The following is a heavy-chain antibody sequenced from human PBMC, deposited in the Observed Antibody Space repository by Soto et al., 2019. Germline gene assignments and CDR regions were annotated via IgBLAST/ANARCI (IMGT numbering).Heavy chain of an antibody. CDR3: ATQEVGGSYVYTFDP. CDR1: GGSISSSSYY. CDR2: FYYSGST. J-gene: IGHJ5*02. Sequence: QLQLQESGPGLVKPSETLSLTCTVSGGSISSSSYYWGWIRQPPGKGLEWIGSFYYSGSTYYNPSLKSRVTISVDTSKNHFSLKLSSVTAADTAVYYCATQEVGGSYVYTFDPWGQGTLVTVSS. V-gene: IGHV4-39*02. D-gene: IGHD1-26*01.